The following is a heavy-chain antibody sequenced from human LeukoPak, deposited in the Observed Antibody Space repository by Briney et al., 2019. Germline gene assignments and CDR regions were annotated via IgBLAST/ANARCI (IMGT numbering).Heavy chain of an antibody. V-gene: IGHV3-23*01. CDR2: ISGSGGST. CDR1: GFAFSSYA. Sequence: GGSLRLSCAASGFAFSSYAMSWVRQAPGKGLEWVSAISGSGGSTYYADSVRGRFTISRDNSKNTLYLQMNSLRAEDTAVYYCAKLRSGVKNYLFDYWGQGTLVTVSS. D-gene: IGHD5-24*01. CDR3: AKLRSGVKNYLFDY. J-gene: IGHJ4*02.